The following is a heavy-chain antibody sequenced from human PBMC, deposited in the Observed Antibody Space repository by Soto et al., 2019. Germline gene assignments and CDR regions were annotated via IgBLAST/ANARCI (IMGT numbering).Heavy chain of an antibody. CDR2: INPDSGRT. Sequence: QVQLVQSGPEVGKPGASVKVSCKASGYTFTGYYLHWVRQAPGQGLEWMGYINPDSGRTRYAQKFQGTVTMTRDTSITTAYLELSSLKYDDSAIFYCALSFSQTKIDVWGQGNTVIVSS. CDR1: GYTFTGYY. J-gene: IGHJ6*01. V-gene: IGHV1-2*02. CDR3: ALSFSQTKIDV.